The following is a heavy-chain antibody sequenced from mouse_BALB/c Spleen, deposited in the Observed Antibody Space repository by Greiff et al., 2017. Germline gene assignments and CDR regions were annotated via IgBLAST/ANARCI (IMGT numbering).Heavy chain of an antibody. D-gene: IGHD2-3*01. V-gene: IGHV3-2*02. Sequence: EVHLVESGPGLVKPSQSLSLTCTVTGYSITSDYAWNWIRQFPGNQLEWMGYISYSGSTSYNPSLKSRISITRDTSKNQFFLQLNSVTTEDTATYYCARWLLRAMDYWGQGTSVTVSS. J-gene: IGHJ4*01. CDR2: ISYSGST. CDR3: ARWLLRAMDY. CDR1: GYSITSDYA.